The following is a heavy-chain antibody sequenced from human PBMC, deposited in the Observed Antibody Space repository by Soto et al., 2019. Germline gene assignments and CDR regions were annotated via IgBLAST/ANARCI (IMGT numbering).Heavy chain of an antibody. J-gene: IGHJ6*02. CDR2: ISTTGGST. D-gene: IGHD3-3*01. CDR3: VKGVENGVWSGYSPFYYGMDV. V-gene: IGHV3-64D*08. Sequence: GGSLRLSCSASGFIFTSYAMHWVRQAPGKGLEYISAISTTGGSTYYADSVKGRFTISRDDSKNTLYLQVSSLRPEDTAVYYCVKGVENGVWSGYSPFYYGMDVWGQGTTVTVSS. CDR1: GFIFTSYA.